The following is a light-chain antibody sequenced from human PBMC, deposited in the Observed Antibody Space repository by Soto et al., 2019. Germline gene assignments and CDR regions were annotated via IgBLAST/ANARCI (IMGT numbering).Light chain of an antibody. CDR2: DVN. V-gene: IGLV2-11*01. CDR3: SSYTSSSTLAYV. CDR1: SSDVGGYNY. Sequence: QSALTQPRSVSGSPGQSVTISCTGTSSDVGGYNYVSWYQQHPGKAPKLIIYDVNKRPSGVPDRFSGSKSGNTASLTISGLQADDEADYYCSSYTSSSTLAYVFGTGTKVTVL. J-gene: IGLJ1*01.